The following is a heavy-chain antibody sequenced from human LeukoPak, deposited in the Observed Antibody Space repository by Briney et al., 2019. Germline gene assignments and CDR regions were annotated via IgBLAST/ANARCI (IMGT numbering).Heavy chain of an antibody. D-gene: IGHD2-15*01. Sequence: ASVKVSCKASGYTFTSYAMNWVRQAPGQGLEWMGWINTNTGNPTYAQGFTGRFVFSLDTSVSTAYLQISSLKAEDTAVYYCARVHCSGGSCYYWFDPWGQGTLVTVSS. CDR3: ARVHCSGGSCYYWFDP. CDR2: INTNTGNP. V-gene: IGHV7-4-1*02. J-gene: IGHJ5*02. CDR1: GYTFTSYA.